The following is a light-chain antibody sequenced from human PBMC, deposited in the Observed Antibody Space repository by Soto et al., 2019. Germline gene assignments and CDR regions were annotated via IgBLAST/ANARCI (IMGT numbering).Light chain of an antibody. CDR1: QSISSW. V-gene: IGKV1-5*01. Sequence: DIQMTQSPSTLSASVGDRVTITCRSSQSISSWLAWYQQKPGKAPKLLIYGASSLESGVPSRFSGSGSGTEFTLTTNSLQPGDFATYYCQQYNTYWTFGPGTKVDIK. CDR2: GAS. CDR3: QQYNTYWT. J-gene: IGKJ1*01.